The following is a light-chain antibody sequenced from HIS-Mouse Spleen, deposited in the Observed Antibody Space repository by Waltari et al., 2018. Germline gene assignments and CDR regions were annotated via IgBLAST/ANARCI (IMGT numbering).Light chain of an antibody. Sequence: QSALTQPASVSGSPGQSITISCTGTSSDVGGYNYVPRYQQHPGKAPKLMIYDVSNRPSGVSNRFSGSKSGNTASLTISGLQAEDEADYYCSSYTSSSTYVFGTGTKVTVL. J-gene: IGLJ1*01. CDR1: SSDVGGYNY. CDR3: SSYTSSSTYV. V-gene: IGLV2-14*03. CDR2: DVS.